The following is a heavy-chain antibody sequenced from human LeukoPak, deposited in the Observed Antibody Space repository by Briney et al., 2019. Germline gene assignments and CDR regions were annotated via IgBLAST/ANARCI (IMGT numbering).Heavy chain of an antibody. D-gene: IGHD2-2*01. Sequence: SETLSLTCTVSGGSISSSSYYWGWIRQPPGKGLEWIGSIYYSGSTYYNPPLKSRVTISVDTSKNQFSLKLSSVTAADTAVYYCARYADCSSTSCYVADWGQGTLVTVSS. CDR1: GGSISSSSYY. CDR2: IYYSGST. V-gene: IGHV4-39*01. J-gene: IGHJ4*02. CDR3: ARYADCSSTSCYVAD.